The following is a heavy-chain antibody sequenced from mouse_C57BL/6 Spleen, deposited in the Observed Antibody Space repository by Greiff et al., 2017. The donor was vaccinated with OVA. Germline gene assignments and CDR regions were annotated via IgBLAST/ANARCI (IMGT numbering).Heavy chain of an antibody. J-gene: IGHJ1*03. CDR1: GFSLTSYA. D-gene: IGHD1-1*01. CDR3: ARLTTVVVSYWYFDV. V-gene: IGHV2-9-1*01. Sequence: QVQLQQSGPGLVAPSQSLSITCTVSGFSLTSYAISCVRQPPGKGLEWLGVIWTGGRTNYNSALKSRLSISKDNSKSQVFLKMNSLQTDDTARYYCARLTTVVVSYWYFDVWGTGTTVTVSS. CDR2: IWTGGRT.